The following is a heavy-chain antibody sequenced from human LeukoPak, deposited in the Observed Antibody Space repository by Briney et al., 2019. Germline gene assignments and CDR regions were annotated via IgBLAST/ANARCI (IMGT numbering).Heavy chain of an antibody. CDR1: GGSISSGDYY. J-gene: IGHJ4*02. CDR3: ARSEWELRDFDY. D-gene: IGHD1-26*01. V-gene: IGHV4-30-4*01. Sequence: SETLSLTCTVSGGSISSGDYYWSWIRQPPGKGLEWIGYIYYSGSTYYNPSLKSRVTISVDTSKNQFSLKLSSVTAADTAVCYCARSEWELRDFDYWGQGTLVTVSS. CDR2: IYYSGST.